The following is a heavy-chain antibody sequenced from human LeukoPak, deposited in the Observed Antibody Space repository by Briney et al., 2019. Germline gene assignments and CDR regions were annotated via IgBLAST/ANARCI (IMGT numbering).Heavy chain of an antibody. D-gene: IGHD4-11*01. CDR3: AKGTYSSDY. J-gene: IGHJ4*02. CDR1: GFTFSSYG. V-gene: IGHV3-30*02. Sequence: PGGSLRLSCAASGFTFSSYGTHWVRQAPGKGLEWVAFIRYDGSNKYYADSVKGRFTISRDNSKNTLYLQMNSLRAEDTAVYYCAKGTYSSDYWGQGTLVTVSS. CDR2: IRYDGSNK.